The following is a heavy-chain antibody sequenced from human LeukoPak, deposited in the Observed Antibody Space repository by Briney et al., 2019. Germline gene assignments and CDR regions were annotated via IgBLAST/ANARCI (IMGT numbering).Heavy chain of an antibody. V-gene: IGHV5-51*01. Sequence: GESLQISCQGSGYSFTSYWIGWVRQVPGKGLEWMGIIYPGDSDTRYSPSFQGQVTISADKSISTAYLQWSSLKASDTAMYYCARATAMVTPCDYWGQGTLVTVSS. D-gene: IGHD5-18*01. J-gene: IGHJ4*02. CDR1: GYSFTSYW. CDR3: ARATAMVTPCDY. CDR2: IYPGDSDT.